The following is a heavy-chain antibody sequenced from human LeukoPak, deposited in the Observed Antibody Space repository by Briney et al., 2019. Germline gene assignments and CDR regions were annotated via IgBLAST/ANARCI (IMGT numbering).Heavy chain of an antibody. V-gene: IGHV4-59*01. CDR3: ATYSDITGSFDY. CDR1: GGSISTYY. D-gene: IGHD3-22*01. CDR2: IYYTGST. J-gene: IGHJ4*02. Sequence: SETLSLTCTVSGGSISTYYWSWIRQPPGKGLEWIGYIYYTGSTNYNPSLKSRVTISVDTSKNQFSLDLTSVTAADTAVYYCATYSDITGSFDYWGQGTLVTVSS.